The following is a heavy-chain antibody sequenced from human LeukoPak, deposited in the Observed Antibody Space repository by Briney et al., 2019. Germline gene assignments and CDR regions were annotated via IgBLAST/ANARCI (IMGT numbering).Heavy chain of an antibody. CDR3: ARSPYYDFWSGYSDYGMDV. CDR1: GGSISSYY. J-gene: IGHJ6*02. V-gene: IGHV4-59*01. CDR2: IYYSGST. Sequence: PSETLSLTCTVSGGSISSYYWSWIRQPPGKGLEWIGYIYYSGSTNYNPSLKSRVTISVDTSKDQFSLKLSSVTAADTAVYYCARSPYYDFWSGYSDYGMDVWGQGTTVTVSS. D-gene: IGHD3-3*01.